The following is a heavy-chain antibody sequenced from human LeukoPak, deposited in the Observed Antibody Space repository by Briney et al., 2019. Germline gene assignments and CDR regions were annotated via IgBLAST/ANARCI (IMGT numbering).Heavy chain of an antibody. Sequence: GRSLRLSCAASGFTFSSYAMHWVRQAPGKGLEWVAVISYDGSNKYYADSVKGRFTISRDNSKNTLYLQMNSLRAEDTAVYYCARGGYYYDSSGYYYDIDYWGQGTLVTVSS. CDR2: ISYDGSNK. CDR1: GFTFSSYA. V-gene: IGHV3-30*04. J-gene: IGHJ4*02. CDR3: ARGGYYYDSSGYYYDIDY. D-gene: IGHD3-22*01.